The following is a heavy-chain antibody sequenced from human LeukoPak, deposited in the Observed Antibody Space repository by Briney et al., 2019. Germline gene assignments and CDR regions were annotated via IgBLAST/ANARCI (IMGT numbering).Heavy chain of an antibody. V-gene: IGHV3-23*01. CDR3: AKEGKTRNWNYYQAKPVY. CDR1: GFTFSNYG. Sequence: GGSLRLSCAASGFTFSNYGLSWVRQAPGKGLEWVSGITGSGGSTYYADSVKGRFTISRDNSKNTLYLQMSSLRVEDTAVYYCAKEGKTRNWNYYQAKPVYWGQGTLVTVSS. D-gene: IGHD1-7*01. J-gene: IGHJ4*02. CDR2: ITGSGGST.